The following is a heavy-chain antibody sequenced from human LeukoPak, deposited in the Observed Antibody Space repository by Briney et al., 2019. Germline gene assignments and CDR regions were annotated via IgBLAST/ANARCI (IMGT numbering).Heavy chain of an antibody. J-gene: IGHJ4*02. V-gene: IGHV3-23*01. Sequence: GGSLRLSCAASGFTFSNNAMGWVRQAPGKGLEWVSTINDSGDDTYYAGSVKGRVTISRDNSKNTLYLQMNNLRVEDTAIYYCAKIMSAYWGQGTLVTVSS. D-gene: IGHD2-8*01. CDR2: INDSGDDT. CDR3: AKIMSAY. CDR1: GFTFSNNA.